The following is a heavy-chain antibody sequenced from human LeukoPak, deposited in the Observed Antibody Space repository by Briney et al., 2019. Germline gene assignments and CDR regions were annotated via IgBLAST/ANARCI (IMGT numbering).Heavy chain of an antibody. CDR3: ASEYYYDTSGYYSLAH. V-gene: IGHV4-4*07. Sequence: SETLSLTCTVSGGSISTYYWSWIRQPAGKGLEWVGRIYTSGSTNYNPSLKSRVTMSVDTPKNQFSLKLSSVTAADTAVYYCASEYYYDTSGYYSLAHWGQGTLVTVSS. D-gene: IGHD3-22*01. CDR1: GGSISTYY. J-gene: IGHJ4*02. CDR2: IYTSGST.